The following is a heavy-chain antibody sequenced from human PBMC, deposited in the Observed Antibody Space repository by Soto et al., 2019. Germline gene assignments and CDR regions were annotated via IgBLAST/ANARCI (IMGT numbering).Heavy chain of an antibody. Sequence: EVQLVQSGAEVKKPGESLKISCKGSGYSFTTYWIGWVRQMPGRGLEWVGIIYPGDSDTRYSPSYQGQVTISADKSISTAFLQWSSLKASDTAIYYCARVRGFSYKPFDYWGQGTLVTVSS. D-gene: IGHD5-18*01. CDR2: IYPGDSDT. J-gene: IGHJ4*02. CDR1: GYSFTTYW. V-gene: IGHV5-51*01. CDR3: ARVRGFSYKPFDY.